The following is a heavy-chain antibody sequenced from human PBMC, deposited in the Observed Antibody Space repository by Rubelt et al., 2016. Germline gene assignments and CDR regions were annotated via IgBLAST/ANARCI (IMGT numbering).Heavy chain of an antibody. D-gene: IGHD6-13*01. J-gene: IGHJ4*02. CDR2: IDPSDSYI. CDR1: GYNFTTYW. Sequence: EVQLVQSGAEVKKPGESLRISCKGSGYNFTTYWISWVRQTPGKGLEWMGRIDPSDSYINYSPSFQGHVTSSADESISTAYLQWSSLKASDTAMYYCGRGNSWYPLWGQGTLVTVSS. CDR3: GRGNSWYPL. V-gene: IGHV5-10-1*03.